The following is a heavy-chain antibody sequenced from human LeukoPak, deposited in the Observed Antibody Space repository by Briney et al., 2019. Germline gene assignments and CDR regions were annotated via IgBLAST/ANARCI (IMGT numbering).Heavy chain of an antibody. V-gene: IGHV3-21*01. CDR3: ARPATGYCSSAGCHWDS. D-gene: IGHD2-2*01. J-gene: IGHJ4*02. CDR1: GFTFSTHG. CDR2: ISASSNFI. Sequence: GGSLRLSCAASGFTFSTHGMYWVRQAPGKGLEWVSSISASSNFIRYAESVRGRFTISRDNAKNSLYLQMNSLGAQDTAVYYCARPATGYCSSAGCHWDSWGQGTLVTVSS.